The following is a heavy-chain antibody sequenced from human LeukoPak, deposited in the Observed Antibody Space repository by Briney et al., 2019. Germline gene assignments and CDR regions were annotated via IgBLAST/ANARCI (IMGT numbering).Heavy chain of an antibody. CDR3: ARKEGGTIDY. Sequence: HGESLKISCKGSGYIFSTYLIGWVRQEPGKGLEWMGIIYPGDSDTRYSPSFQGHVTMSADKSISTVYLQWSSLKASDTAMYYCARKEGGTIDYWGQGTLVTVSS. CDR2: IYPGDSDT. V-gene: IGHV5-51*01. J-gene: IGHJ4*02. D-gene: IGHD2-15*01. CDR1: GYIFSTYL.